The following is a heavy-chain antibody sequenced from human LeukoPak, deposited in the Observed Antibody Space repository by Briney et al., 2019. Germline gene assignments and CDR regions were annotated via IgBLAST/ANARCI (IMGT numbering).Heavy chain of an antibody. CDR3: AREVTTAAGTY. CDR2: ISYDGSNK. D-gene: IGHD6-13*01. Sequence: PGGSLRLSCAASGFTFSSYGMHWVRQAPGKGLEWVAVISYDGSNKYYADSVKGRFTISRDNSKNTLYLQMNSLRAEDTAVYYCAREVTTAAGTYWGQGTLVTVSS. CDR1: GFTFSSYG. V-gene: IGHV3-30*03. J-gene: IGHJ4*02.